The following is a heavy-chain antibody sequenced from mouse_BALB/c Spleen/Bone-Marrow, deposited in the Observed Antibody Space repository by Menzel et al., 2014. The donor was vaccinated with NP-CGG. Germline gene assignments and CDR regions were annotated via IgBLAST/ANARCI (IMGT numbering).Heavy chain of an antibody. CDR3: ARVITTGYYGMDY. J-gene: IGHJ4*01. CDR1: GYTLTDYT. D-gene: IGHD2-4*01. CDR2: ISTYYGDA. Sequence: QVQLQQPGAELVRPGVSVKISCKGSGYTLTDYTMHWVKQSHAKSLEWIGVISTYYGDASYNQKFKGKATMTVDKSSSTAYMELARLTSEDSAIYYCARVITTGYYGMDYWGQGTSVTVSS. V-gene: IGHV1S137*01.